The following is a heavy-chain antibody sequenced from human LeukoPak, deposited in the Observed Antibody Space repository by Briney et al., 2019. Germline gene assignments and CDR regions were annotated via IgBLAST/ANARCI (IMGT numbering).Heavy chain of an antibody. Sequence: PGGSLRLSCAASGFTFSSYDMHWARQATGKGLEWVSAIGTAGDTYYPGSVKGRFTISRENAKNSLYLQMNSLRAGDTAVYYCARASSSSRGYYYYMDVWGKGTTVTISS. CDR2: IGTAGDT. J-gene: IGHJ6*03. CDR3: ARASSSSRGYYYYMDV. V-gene: IGHV3-13*01. CDR1: GFTFSSYD. D-gene: IGHD6-13*01.